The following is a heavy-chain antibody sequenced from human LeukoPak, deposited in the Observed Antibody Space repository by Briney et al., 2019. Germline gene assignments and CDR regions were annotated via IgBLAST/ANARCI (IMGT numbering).Heavy chain of an antibody. D-gene: IGHD6-19*01. Sequence: PSETLSLTCTVSGASISSSNYYWGWIRQPPGKGLEWIVSIYYSGTTYYNPSLKSRATRSLDTSKNQFSLNLSSVTAADTAVYYCARLITVAGHGDYWGQGTLVTVSS. CDR1: GASISSSNYY. J-gene: IGHJ4*02. CDR2: IYYSGTT. V-gene: IGHV4-39*01. CDR3: ARLITVAGHGDY.